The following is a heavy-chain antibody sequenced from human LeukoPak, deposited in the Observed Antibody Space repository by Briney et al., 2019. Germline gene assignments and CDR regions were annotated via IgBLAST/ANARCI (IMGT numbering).Heavy chain of an antibody. CDR2: IYYSGST. D-gene: IGHD3-22*01. CDR3: ARDSSGYSSLDY. CDR1: GGSISSGDYY. V-gene: IGHV4-30-4*01. J-gene: IGHJ4*02. Sequence: SQTLSLTCTVSGGSISSGDYYWSWIRQPPGKGLEWIGYIYYSGSTYYNPSLKSRVTISVDTSKNQFSLKLSSVTAADTAVYYCARDSSGYSSLDYWGQGTLVTVSS.